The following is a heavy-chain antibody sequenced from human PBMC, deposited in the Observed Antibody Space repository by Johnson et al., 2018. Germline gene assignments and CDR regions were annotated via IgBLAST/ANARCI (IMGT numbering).Heavy chain of an antibody. J-gene: IGHJ3*02. Sequence: EVQLVESGAEVKKPGESXKISCKGSGYSFTSYWIGWVRQMPGKGLEWMGIIYPGDSDTRYSPSFQGQVTISADKSISTAYLQWSSLKASDTAMYYCARLGSSYYDSSSAAFDIWGQGTMVTVSS. V-gene: IGHV5-51*01. CDR2: IYPGDSDT. CDR3: ARLGSSYYDSSSAAFDI. CDR1: GYSFTSYW. D-gene: IGHD3-22*01.